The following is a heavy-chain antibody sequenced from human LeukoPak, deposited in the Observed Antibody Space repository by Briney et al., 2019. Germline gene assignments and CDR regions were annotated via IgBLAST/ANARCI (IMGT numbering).Heavy chain of an antibody. CDR3: ARRLAAAGTGDFDY. D-gene: IGHD6-13*01. V-gene: IGHV5-51*01. CDR1: GYSFTSYW. J-gene: IGHJ4*02. Sequence: GESLKISCKGYGYSFTSYWIGWVRQMPGKGLEWMGSIYPGDSDTRYSPSFQGQVTISADKSISTAYLQWSNLKASDTAMFYCARRLAAAGTGDFDYWGQGTLVTVSS. CDR2: IYPGDSDT.